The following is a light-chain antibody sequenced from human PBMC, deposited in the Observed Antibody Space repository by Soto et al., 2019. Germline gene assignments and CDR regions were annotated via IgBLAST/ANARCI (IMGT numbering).Light chain of an antibody. CDR2: GAS. CDR3: QQDSNWPLT. V-gene: IGKV3-15*01. CDR1: QRVSSD. Sequence: EIVLTQAPATLFFSPGDKANLSSMASQRVSSDLARYQQKPGQAPRLLIYGASDRATGIPARFSGSGSGTEFTLTISSLESEDFAVYYCQQDSNWPLTFGGGTKVDIK. J-gene: IGKJ4*02.